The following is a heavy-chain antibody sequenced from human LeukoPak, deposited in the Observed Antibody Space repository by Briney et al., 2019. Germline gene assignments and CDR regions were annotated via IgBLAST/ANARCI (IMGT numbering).Heavy chain of an antibody. J-gene: IGHJ5*02. Sequence: PGGSLRLSCAASGFTFSDAWMNWVRQAPGKGLEWAGRIKSKIHGGTIDYAAPVKGRFTISRDDSKNTLYLQMNSLKTEDTAVYYCTKEDGWSDPWGQGTLVTVSS. CDR1: GFTFSDAW. D-gene: IGHD5-24*01. CDR3: TKEDGWSDP. V-gene: IGHV3-15*01. CDR2: IKSKIHGGTI.